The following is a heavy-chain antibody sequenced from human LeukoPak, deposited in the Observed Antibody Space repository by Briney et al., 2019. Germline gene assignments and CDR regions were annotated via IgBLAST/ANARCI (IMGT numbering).Heavy chain of an antibody. V-gene: IGHV3-15*01. Sequence: GESLRLSCAASGFTFSTYNMNWVRQAPGKGLEWVGRIKSKTDGGTTDYAAPVKGRFTISRDDSKNTLYLQMNSLKTEDTAVYYCTTAITLGDYVYYSSEGGFDYWGQGTLVTVSS. CDR3: TTAITLGDYVYYSSEGGFDY. D-gene: IGHD4-17*01. CDR2: IKSKTDGGTT. CDR1: GFTFSTYN. J-gene: IGHJ4*02.